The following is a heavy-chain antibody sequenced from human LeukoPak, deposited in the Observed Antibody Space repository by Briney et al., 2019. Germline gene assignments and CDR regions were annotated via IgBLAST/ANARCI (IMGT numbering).Heavy chain of an antibody. D-gene: IGHD5-24*01. CDR1: GFTFSSYG. CDR2: ISYDGSNK. V-gene: IGHV3-30*03. Sequence: PGRSLRLSCAASGFTFSSYGMHWVRQAPGKGLEWVAVISYDGSNKYYADSVKGRFTISRDNSKNTLYLQMNSLRAEDTAVYYCARGRDDLATFWGQGTLVTVSS. CDR3: ARGRDDLATF. J-gene: IGHJ4*02.